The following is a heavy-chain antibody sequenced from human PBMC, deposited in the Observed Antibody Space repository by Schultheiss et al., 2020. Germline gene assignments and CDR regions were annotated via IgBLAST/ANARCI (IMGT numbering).Heavy chain of an antibody. J-gene: IGHJ4*02. V-gene: IGHV3-30*03. CDR2: ISYDGSNK. CDR1: GFTFSIYG. Sequence: LSLTCAASGFTFSIYGMHWVRQAPGKGLEWVAVISYDGSNKYYTDSVKGRFTISRDNSKNTLYLQMNSLRAEDTAVYYCARDLSWDSSGRRGIFDYWGRGTLVTVSS. CDR3: ARDLSWDSSGRRGIFDY. D-gene: IGHD6-19*01.